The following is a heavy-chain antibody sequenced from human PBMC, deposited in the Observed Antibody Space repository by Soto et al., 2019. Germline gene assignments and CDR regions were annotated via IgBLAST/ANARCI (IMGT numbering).Heavy chain of an antibody. CDR1: GGTFSSYA. CDR2: IIPVFGTT. Sequence: QVQLVQSGAEVKKPGSSVKVACKASGGTFSSYAVSWVRQAPGQGLEWMGRIIPVFGTTNYAQKLQGRVTLTADKSTSTAYMELSSLRSEVTAVYYCATDPIVVAPGAESNWFDPWGQGTLVIVSS. J-gene: IGHJ5*02. V-gene: IGHV1-69*06. D-gene: IGHD2-2*01. CDR3: ATDPIVVAPGAESNWFDP.